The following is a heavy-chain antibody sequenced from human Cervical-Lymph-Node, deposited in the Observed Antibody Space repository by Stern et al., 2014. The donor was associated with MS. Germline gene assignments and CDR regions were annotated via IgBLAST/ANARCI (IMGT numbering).Heavy chain of an antibody. D-gene: IGHD1-1*01. CDR1: GFTFRSYS. Sequence: EVQLEESGGGLVKPGGSLRLSCAASGFTFRSYSMNWVRQAPGKGLEWVSLISSTVSLTYYADAVKGRFSISRDNAKNSLYLQMNSLRAEDTAVYFCARDSFSTTGETIDHWGQGTLVTVSS. J-gene: IGHJ4*02. CDR3: ARDSFSTTGETIDH. CDR2: ISSTVSLT. V-gene: IGHV3-21*01.